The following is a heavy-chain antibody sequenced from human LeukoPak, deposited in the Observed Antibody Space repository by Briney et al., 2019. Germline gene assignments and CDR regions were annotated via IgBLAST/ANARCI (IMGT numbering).Heavy chain of an antibody. J-gene: IGHJ4*02. D-gene: IGHD1-26*01. Sequence: ETLSLTCTVSGGSISSYYWSWVRQAPGKGLEWVSAISGSGGSTYYADSVKGRFTISRDNSKNTLYLQMNSLRAEDTAVYYCAKDWDDTYFDYWGQGTLVTVSS. V-gene: IGHV3-23*01. CDR1: GGSISSYY. CDR2: ISGSGGST. CDR3: AKDWDDTYFDY.